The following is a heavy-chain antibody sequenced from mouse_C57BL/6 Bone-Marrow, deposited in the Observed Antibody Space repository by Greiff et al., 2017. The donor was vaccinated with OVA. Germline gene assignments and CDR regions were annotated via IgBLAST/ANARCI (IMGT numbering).Heavy chain of an antibody. CDR1: GFNIKDYY. CDR2: IDPEDGGT. CDR3: TTPPHFTYGGYYFDY. Sequence: VQLQQSGAELVRPGASVKLSCTASGFNIKDYYMHWVKQRPEQGLEWIGRIDPEDGGTEYAPKFQGKATMTADTSSHTAYLQLRSLTSERTAVYYSTTPPHFTYGGYYFDYWGQGTTLTVSS. J-gene: IGHJ2*01. D-gene: IGHD1-1*02. V-gene: IGHV14-1*01.